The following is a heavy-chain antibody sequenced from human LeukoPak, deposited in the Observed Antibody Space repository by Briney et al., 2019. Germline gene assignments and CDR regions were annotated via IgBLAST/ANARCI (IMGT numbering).Heavy chain of an antibody. D-gene: IGHD4-17*01. CDR2: ISYDGSNK. Sequence: GGSLRLSCAASGFTFSSYGMHWVRQAPGKGLEWVAVISYDGSNKYYADSVKGRFTISRDNSKNTLYLQMNSLRAEDTAVYYCARLQRPYGDYIGYFDYWGQGTLVTVSS. CDR1: GFTFSSYG. J-gene: IGHJ4*02. V-gene: IGHV3-30*03. CDR3: ARLQRPYGDYIGYFDY.